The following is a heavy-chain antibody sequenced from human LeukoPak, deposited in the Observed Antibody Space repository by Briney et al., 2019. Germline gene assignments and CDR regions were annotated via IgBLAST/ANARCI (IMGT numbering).Heavy chain of an antibody. V-gene: IGHV4-59*11. CDR1: GGSISSHY. CDR2: IYYSGST. Sequence: SETLSLTCTVSGGSISSHYWSWIRQPPGKGLEWIGYIYYSGSTNYNPSLKGRVTISVDTSKNQFSLKLSSVTAADTAMYYCARSTGDSSGYYPYFDYWAREPWSPPPQ. D-gene: IGHD3-22*01. CDR3: ARSTGDSSGYYPYFDY. J-gene: IGHJ4*02.